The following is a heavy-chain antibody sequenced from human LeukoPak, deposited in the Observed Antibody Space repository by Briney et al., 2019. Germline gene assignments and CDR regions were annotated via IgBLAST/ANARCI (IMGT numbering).Heavy chain of an antibody. D-gene: IGHD6-13*01. V-gene: IGHV3-7*01. CDR1: GFTFSIYW. CDR2: IKQDGSEK. Sequence: PGGSLRLSCAASGFTFSIYWMSWVRQAPGKGLEWVANIKQDGSEKYYVDSVKGRFTISRDNAKKSLYLQMNSLRAEDTAVYFCARVRFLQQLGYYFDYWGQGTLATVSS. CDR3: ARVRFLQQLGYYFDY. J-gene: IGHJ4*02.